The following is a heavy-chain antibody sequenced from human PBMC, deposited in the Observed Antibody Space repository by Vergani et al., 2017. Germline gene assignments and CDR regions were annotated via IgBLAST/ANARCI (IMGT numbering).Heavy chain of an antibody. CDR1: GFSFGDYA. J-gene: IGHJ4*02. V-gene: IGHV3-49*04. CDR3: SRGRGYSFGYSDY. Sequence: EVQLVESGGGLVPPGRSLRLSCAASGFSFGDYAMTWVRQAPGKGLEWVAFMRNKAYGGTTEYAASVKDRFTISRDDSKRLAYLQLSGLKTEDTAVYFCSRGRGYSFGYSDYWGQGTLVTVSS. D-gene: IGHD5-18*01. CDR2: MRNKAYGGTT.